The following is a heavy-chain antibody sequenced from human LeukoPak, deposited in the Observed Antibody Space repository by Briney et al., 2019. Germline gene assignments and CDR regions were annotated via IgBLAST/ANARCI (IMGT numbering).Heavy chain of an antibody. CDR1: GGSFSGYY. J-gene: IGHJ3*02. CDR2: INHSGST. CDR3: ARDRRNVVVVDAFDI. Sequence: SETLSLTCAVYGGSFSGYYWSWIRQPPGKGLEWIGEINHSGSTNYNPSLKSRVTISVDTSKNQFSLKLSSVTAADTAVYYCARDRRNVVVVDAFDIWGQGTMVTVSS. V-gene: IGHV4-34*01. D-gene: IGHD2-15*01.